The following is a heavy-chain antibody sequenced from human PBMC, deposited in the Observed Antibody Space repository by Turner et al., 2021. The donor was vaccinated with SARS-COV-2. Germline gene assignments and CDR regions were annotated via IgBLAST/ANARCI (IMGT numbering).Heavy chain of an antibody. CDR2: INPSGGST. J-gene: IGHJ6*02. Sequence: QVQLVQSGAEVKKPGASVKVSCKASGYTFTSYYMQWVQQAPGQGLEWMGIINPSGGSTSYAQKFQGRVTMTRDTSTSTVYMEMSSLRSEDTAVYYCARDLTIVGATSLDYYYGMDVWGQGTTVTVSS. V-gene: IGHV1-46*03. D-gene: IGHD1-26*01. CDR3: ARDLTIVGATSLDYYYGMDV. CDR1: GYTFTSYY.